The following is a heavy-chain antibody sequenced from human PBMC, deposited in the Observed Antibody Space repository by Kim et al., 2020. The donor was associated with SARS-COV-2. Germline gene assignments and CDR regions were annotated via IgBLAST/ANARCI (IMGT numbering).Heavy chain of an antibody. CDR3: ARATSRY. Sequence: SSSSTTYKADTVKGRFTISRDNAKNSLYLQMNSLRAEDTAVYYCARATSRYWGQGTLVTVSS. CDR2: SSSSTT. J-gene: IGHJ4*02. V-gene: IGHV3-48*01.